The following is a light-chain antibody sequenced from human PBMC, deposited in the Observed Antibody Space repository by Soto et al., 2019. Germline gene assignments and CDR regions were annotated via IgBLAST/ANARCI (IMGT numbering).Light chain of an antibody. CDR1: QSVSSY. CDR3: QQRSNWPPYT. V-gene: IGKV3-11*01. Sequence: EIVLTQSPATLSLSPGERATLSCRASQSVSSYLAWYQQKPGQAPRLLIYDASNRATGIPARLSGSGSGTEFTLTISSLEPEDFAVYYCQQRSNWPPYTFGQGTKLEIK. J-gene: IGKJ2*01. CDR2: DAS.